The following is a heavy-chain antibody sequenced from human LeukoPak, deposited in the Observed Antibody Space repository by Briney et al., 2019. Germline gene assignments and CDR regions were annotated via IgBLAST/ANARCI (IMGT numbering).Heavy chain of an antibody. D-gene: IGHD6-13*01. CDR1: GFTVSSNY. CDR3: ATSDDTAAGPC. V-gene: IGHV3-66*01. CDR2: IYSGGST. J-gene: IGHJ4*02. Sequence: GGSLRLSCAASGFTVSSNYMSWVRHAPGKGLEWVSVIYSGGSTYYADSVKGRFTISRDNSKNTLYLQMNSLRAEDTAVYYCATSDDTAAGPCWGQGALVMVSS.